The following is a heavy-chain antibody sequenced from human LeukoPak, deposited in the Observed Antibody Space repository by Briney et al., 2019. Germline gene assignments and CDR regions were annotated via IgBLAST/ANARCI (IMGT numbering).Heavy chain of an antibody. CDR2: IYSGDST. V-gene: IGHV3-66*01. D-gene: IGHD6-6*01. J-gene: IGHJ4*02. Sequence: GGSLRLSCAASGFTVSSNYMSWVRQAPGKGPECVSVIYSGDSTNYADSVKGRFTISRDNAKNSLYLQMNSLRAEDTAVYYCAREYSSSSGRSFDYWGQGTLVTVSS. CDR1: GFTVSSNY. CDR3: AREYSSSSGRSFDY.